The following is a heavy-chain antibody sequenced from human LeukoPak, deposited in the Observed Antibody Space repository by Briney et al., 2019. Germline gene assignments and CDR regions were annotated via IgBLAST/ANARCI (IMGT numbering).Heavy chain of an antibody. CDR2: IYPGGSDT. V-gene: IGHV5-51*01. CDR3: ARGVDTAMVTFDY. D-gene: IGHD5-18*01. J-gene: IGHJ4*02. Sequence: GESLKISCKGSGYSFTSYWIGWVRQMPGKGLEWMGIIYPGGSDTRYSPSFQGQVTISADKSISTAYLQWSSLKASDTAMYYCARGVDTAMVTFDYWGQGTLVTVSS. CDR1: GYSFTSYW.